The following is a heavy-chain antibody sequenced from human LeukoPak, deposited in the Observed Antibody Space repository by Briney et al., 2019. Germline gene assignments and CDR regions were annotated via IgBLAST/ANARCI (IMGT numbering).Heavy chain of an antibody. CDR2: IDYSGGT. J-gene: IGHJ6*02. V-gene: IGHV4-59*02. CDR1: GGSVSAYY. Sequence: SETLSLTCTVSGGSVSAYYWSWIRQPPGTGLEWIGYIDYSGGTNYNSSLRSRVTISVDMSKNQVSLKLNSVTAADTAVYYCARDLYSSDYYGMDVWGQGTTVTVSS. CDR3: ARDLYSSDYYGMDV. D-gene: IGHD6-25*01.